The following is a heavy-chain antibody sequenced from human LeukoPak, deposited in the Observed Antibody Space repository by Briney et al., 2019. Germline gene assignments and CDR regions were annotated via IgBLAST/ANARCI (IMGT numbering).Heavy chain of an antibody. CDR1: GFTFSSYW. CDR3: AREGVAVAKYYYYGMDV. CDR2: IKQDGSEK. Sequence: GGSLRLSCAASGFTFSSYWMSWVRQAPGKGLEWVANIKQDGSEKYYVDSVKGRFTISRDNAKNSLYLQMNSLRAEDTAVYYCAREGVAVAKYYYYGMDVWGQGTTVTVSS. J-gene: IGHJ6*02. V-gene: IGHV3-7*01. D-gene: IGHD6-19*01.